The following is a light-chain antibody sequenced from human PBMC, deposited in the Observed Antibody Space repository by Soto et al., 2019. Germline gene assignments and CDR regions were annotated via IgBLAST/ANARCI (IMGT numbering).Light chain of an antibody. CDR2: DVS. J-gene: IGLJ1*01. Sequence: QSVLTQPASVSGSPGQSITISCTGTSSDVGGYNYVSWYQQHPGKAPKPMIYDVSNRPSGVSNRFSGSKSGNTASLTISGLQAKDEADYYCSSYTSSSTLVFGTGTKVTVL. CDR1: SSDVGGYNY. CDR3: SSYTSSSTLV. V-gene: IGLV2-14*01.